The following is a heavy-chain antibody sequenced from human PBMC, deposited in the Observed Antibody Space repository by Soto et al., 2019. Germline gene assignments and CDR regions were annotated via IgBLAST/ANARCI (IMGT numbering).Heavy chain of an antibody. CDR2: IYYSGST. V-gene: IGHV4-31*02. CDR3: FFFQAEDGIRVTVPVSAFLLNRSSDL. J-gene: IGHJ2*01. D-gene: IGHD3-16*02. Sequence: QHPGKGREWIGYIYYSGSTSYNPSLKSRVTISVDTSKNQFSLKLSSVTAADTAVYYCFFFQAEDGIRVTVPVSAFLLNRSSDL.